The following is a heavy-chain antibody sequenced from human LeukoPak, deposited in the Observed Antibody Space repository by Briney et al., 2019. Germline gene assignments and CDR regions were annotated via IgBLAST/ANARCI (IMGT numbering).Heavy chain of an antibody. J-gene: IGHJ4*02. D-gene: IGHD1-26*01. CDR1: GGSISSGSYY. CDR2: ISKTGST. CDR3: GRGVVGATALGY. V-gene: IGHV4-61*02. Sequence: KASETLSLTRTVSGGSISSGSYYWSWIRQPAGKELEWIGRISKTGSTNYNPSLKSRVTMSVDTSKSQFSLRLSSATAADTAVYYCGRGVVGATALGYWGQGTLVTVSS.